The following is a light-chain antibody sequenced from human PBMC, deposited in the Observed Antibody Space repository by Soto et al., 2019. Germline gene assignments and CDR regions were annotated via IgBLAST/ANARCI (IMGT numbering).Light chain of an antibody. Sequence: HSVLTQPPSVPGSPGQSITISCTGTSSDFGGYNYVSWYQQHPGKAPKLIIYNAINRPSGVSNRFSGSKSGNTAYLTISGLQAEYEADYYCSLYTISSTHYNYVFGTGTKVTVL. V-gene: IGLV2-14*01. CDR1: SSDFGGYNY. CDR3: SLYTISSTHYNYV. J-gene: IGLJ1*01. CDR2: NAI.